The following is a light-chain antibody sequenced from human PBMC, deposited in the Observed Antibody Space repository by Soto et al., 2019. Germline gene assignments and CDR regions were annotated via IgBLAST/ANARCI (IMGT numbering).Light chain of an antibody. J-gene: IGKJ1*01. V-gene: IGKV3-15*01. CDR2: GAS. CDR1: QSVSTSY. Sequence: EIVLTQSPGTLSLSPGERVTLSCRASQSVSTSYLAWYQQKPGQAPRLLIYGASTRPTGIPARFRGSGSGTEFTLTISSLQSEDFAVYYCQQYNSWPWTFGQGTKVDIK. CDR3: QQYNSWPWT.